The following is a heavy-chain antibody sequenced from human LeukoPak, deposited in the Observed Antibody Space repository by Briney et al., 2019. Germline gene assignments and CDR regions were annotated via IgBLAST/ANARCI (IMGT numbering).Heavy chain of an antibody. CDR1: GFTFSSYA. CDR2: ISGSGGST. D-gene: IGHD3-16*02. CDR3: ANGPYVWGSYRPFDY. J-gene: IGHJ4*02. V-gene: IGHV3-23*01. Sequence: GGSLRLSCAASGFTFSSYAMSWVRQAPGKGLEWVSAISGSGGSTYYADSVKGRFTISRDNFKNTLYLQMNSLRAEDTAVYYCANGPYVWGSYRPFDYWGQGTLVTVSS.